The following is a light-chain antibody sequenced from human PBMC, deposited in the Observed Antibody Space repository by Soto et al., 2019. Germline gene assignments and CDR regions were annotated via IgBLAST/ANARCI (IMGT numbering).Light chain of an antibody. Sequence: EIVMTQSPATLSVSPGERATLSCRASQSVSSKLAWFQQKPGQAPSLLIYGVSTRATGVPVRFSGSGSGTEFTLTISRLEPEDFAVYYCQQYGSSGTFGQGKRLE. V-gene: IGKV3-15*01. J-gene: IGKJ5*01. CDR1: QSVSSK. CDR2: GVS. CDR3: QQYGSSGT.